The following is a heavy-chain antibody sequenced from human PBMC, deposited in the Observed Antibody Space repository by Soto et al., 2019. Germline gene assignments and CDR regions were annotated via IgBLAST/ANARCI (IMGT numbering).Heavy chain of an antibody. V-gene: IGHV1-69*13. CDR2: IVPIYRTA. J-gene: IGHJ4*02. CDR3: VRDSGAKLSSS. CDR1: GGTFSSYR. Sequence: SVKVSCKASGGTFSSYRINWVRQAPGQGLEWVGGIVPIYRTADYAQKFQGRVTVTADESARTSYMELRSLESQDTAVYYCVRDSGAKLSSSWGQGTLVTVSS. D-gene: IGHD6-13*01.